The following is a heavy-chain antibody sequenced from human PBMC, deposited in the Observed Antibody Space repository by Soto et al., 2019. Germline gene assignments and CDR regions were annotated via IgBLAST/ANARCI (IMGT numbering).Heavy chain of an antibody. J-gene: IGHJ4*02. D-gene: IGHD1-26*01. V-gene: IGHV1-69*12. CDR1: GGTFSSYA. CDR3: AGDSWEPDRYYFDY. Sequence: QVQLVQSGAEVKKPGSSVKVSCKASGGTFSSYAISWVRQAPGQGLEWMGGIIPIFGTANYAQKFQGRVTXXAXEXXSPADMELRRLRSEDTAVYYCAGDSWEPDRYYFDYWGQGTLVTVSS. CDR2: IIPIFGTA.